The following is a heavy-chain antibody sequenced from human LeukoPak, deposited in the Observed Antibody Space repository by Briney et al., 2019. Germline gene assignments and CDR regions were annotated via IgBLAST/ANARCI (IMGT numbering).Heavy chain of an antibody. CDR2: INHSGST. CDR3: ARVPTYYYDSSGYHYAFDI. CDR1: GGSFSGYY. D-gene: IGHD3-22*01. Sequence: SETLSLTCTVYGGSFSGYYWSWIRQPPGKGLEWIGEINHSGSTNYNPSLKSRVTISVDTSKNQFSLKLSSVTAADTAVYYCARVPTYYYDSSGYHYAFDIWGQGTMVTVSS. J-gene: IGHJ3*02. V-gene: IGHV4-34*01.